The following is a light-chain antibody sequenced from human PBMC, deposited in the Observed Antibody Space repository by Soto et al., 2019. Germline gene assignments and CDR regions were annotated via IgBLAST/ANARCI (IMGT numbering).Light chain of an antibody. J-gene: IGKJ2*01. Sequence: DVQLTQSPSFLSASVGDRVTITCRASQGITNYLAWYQQKPGKAPKPLIYTASTLQSGVPSRFSGSGAGAEFTLTITGLQPEDFGTYYCQQYLSFSPYTFGQGTTLEIK. CDR1: QGITNY. V-gene: IGKV1-9*01. CDR2: TAS. CDR3: QQYLSFSPYT.